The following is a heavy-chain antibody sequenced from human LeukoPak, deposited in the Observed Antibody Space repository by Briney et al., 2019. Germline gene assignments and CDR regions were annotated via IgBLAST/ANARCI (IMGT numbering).Heavy chain of an antibody. J-gene: IGHJ4*02. D-gene: IGHD6-19*01. CDR3: ARGGGSGWYPDY. CDR1: GYTFTNYY. CDR2: ITGYNHNP. Sequence: ASVKVSCKTSGYTFTNYYITWVRQAPGQGLEWMGWITGYNHNPNYAQKLQGGVTMTTDTSTSTAYMEMRSLRSDDTAVYYCARGGGSGWYPDYWGQGTLVTVSS. V-gene: IGHV1-18*01.